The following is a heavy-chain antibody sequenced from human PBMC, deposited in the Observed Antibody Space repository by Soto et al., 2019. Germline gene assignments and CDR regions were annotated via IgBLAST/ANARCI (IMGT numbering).Heavy chain of an antibody. J-gene: IGHJ5*02. CDR3: AGLLMARSSYSWFDP. V-gene: IGHV4-59*08. Sequence: PSETLSLTCTVSGGSISSYYWSWIRQPPGKGLEWIGYIYYSGSTNYNPSLKSRVTISVDTSKNQFSLKLSSVTAADTAVYYCAGLLMARSSYSWFDPSGQGTQVTVSS. CDR1: GGSISSYY. D-gene: IGHD2-8*01. CDR2: IYYSGST.